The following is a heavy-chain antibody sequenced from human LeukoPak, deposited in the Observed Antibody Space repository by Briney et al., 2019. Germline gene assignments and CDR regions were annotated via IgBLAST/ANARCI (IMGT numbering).Heavy chain of an antibody. Sequence: GGSLRLSCAASGFTFSSWPMHWVRQTPGKGLEWLAVISSDGSGQSYADSVKGRFTISRDNSKNTLSLEMNSLKIEDTAVYFCAREGGSSGRAGYCGYWGQGTLVTVSS. D-gene: IGHD6-19*01. J-gene: IGHJ4*02. CDR2: ISSDGSGQ. CDR3: AREGGSSGRAGYCGY. CDR1: GFTFSSWP. V-gene: IGHV3-30*04.